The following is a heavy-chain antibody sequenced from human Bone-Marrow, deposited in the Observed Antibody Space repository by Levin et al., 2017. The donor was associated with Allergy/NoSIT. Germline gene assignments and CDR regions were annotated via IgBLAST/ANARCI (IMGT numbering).Heavy chain of an antibody. V-gene: IGHV2-5*02. J-gene: IGHJ3*01. Sequence: SGPTLVKPTQTLTLTCTFSGFSLTTIGVGVGWIRQPPGKALEWLALINWDDDRRYSPSLKSRVAITKDTSKNQVVLTMTNMDPVDTAIYYCTRPVIAAPVFGVFDACGQGTVVTVSS. D-gene: IGHD2-21*01. CDR2: INWDDDR. CDR3: TRPVIAAPVFGVFDA. CDR1: GFSLTTIGVG.